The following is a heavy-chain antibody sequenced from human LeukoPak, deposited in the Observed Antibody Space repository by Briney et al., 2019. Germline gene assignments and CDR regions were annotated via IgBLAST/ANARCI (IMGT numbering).Heavy chain of an antibody. CDR2: IYSGGST. J-gene: IGHJ4*02. Sequence: PGGSLRLSCAASGFSVSDNYMTWVRQAPGKGLEWVSVIYSGGSTYYADSVKGRFTISRDNSKNTVYLQMNTMRADDTAVYYCARDLGSSLNFWGQGTLVTVSS. V-gene: IGHV3-53*01. D-gene: IGHD6-19*01. CDR1: GFSVSDNY. CDR3: ARDLGSSLNF.